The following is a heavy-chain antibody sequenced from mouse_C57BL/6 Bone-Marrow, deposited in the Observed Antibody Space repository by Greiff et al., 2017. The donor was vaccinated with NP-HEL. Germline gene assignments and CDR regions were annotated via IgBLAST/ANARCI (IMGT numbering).Heavy chain of an antibody. CDR2: IDPETGGT. V-gene: IGHV1-15*01. CDR1: GYTFTDYE. J-gene: IGHJ1*03. CDR3: CNYYGSSYWYFDV. D-gene: IGHD1-1*01. Sequence: QVQLKESGAELVRPGASVTLSCKASGYTFTDYEMHWVKQTPVHGLEWIGAIDPETGGTAYNQKFKGKAILTADKSSSTAYMELRSLTSEDSAVYYCCNYYGSSYWYFDVWGTGTTVTVSS.